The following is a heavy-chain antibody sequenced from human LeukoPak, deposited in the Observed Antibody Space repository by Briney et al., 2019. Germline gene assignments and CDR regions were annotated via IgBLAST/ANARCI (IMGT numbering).Heavy chain of an antibody. J-gene: IGHJ3*02. D-gene: IGHD4/OR15-4a*01. CDR3: ARIHDYGGPDAFDI. Sequence: ASVKVSCKASGGTFSSYAISWVRQAPGQGLEWMGGSIPIFGTANYAQKFQGRVTITTDESTSTAYVELSSLRSEDTAVYYCARIHDYGGPDAFDIWGQGTMVTVSS. CDR1: GGTFSSYA. CDR2: SIPIFGTA. V-gene: IGHV1-69*05.